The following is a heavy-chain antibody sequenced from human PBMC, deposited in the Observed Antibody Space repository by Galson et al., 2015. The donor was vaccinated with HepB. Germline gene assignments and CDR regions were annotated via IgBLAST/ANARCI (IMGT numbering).Heavy chain of an antibody. Sequence: SVKVSCKASGYTFTNYGINWVRQAPGQGLEWLGWISAYNGNTEYTQRLQDRVTMTTDTSTNTANMELRSLRSDDTAVYYCARDQGIGVAGNVNYWGQGTLVTVSS. CDR3: ARDQGIGVAGNVNY. CDR1: GYTFTNYG. V-gene: IGHV1-18*01. CDR2: ISAYNGNT. D-gene: IGHD6-19*01. J-gene: IGHJ4*02.